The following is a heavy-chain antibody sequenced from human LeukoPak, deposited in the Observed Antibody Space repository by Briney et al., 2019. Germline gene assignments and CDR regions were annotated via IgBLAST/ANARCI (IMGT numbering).Heavy chain of an antibody. CDR3: ARDRSSSWHKDWFDP. V-gene: IGHV4-59*01. D-gene: IGHD6-13*01. CDR1: GGSISSYY. CDR2: IYYSGST. J-gene: IGHJ5*02. Sequence: SETLSLTCTVSGGSISSYYWSWIRQPPGKGLEWIGYIYYSGSTNYNPSLKSRVTISVDTSKNQFSLKLSSVTAADTAVYYCARDRSSSWHKDWFDPWGQGTLVTVSP.